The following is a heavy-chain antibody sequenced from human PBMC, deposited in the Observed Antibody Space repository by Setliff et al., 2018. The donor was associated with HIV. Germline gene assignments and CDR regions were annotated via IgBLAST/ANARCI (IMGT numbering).Heavy chain of an antibody. V-gene: IGHV4-34*01. J-gene: IGHJ3*02. D-gene: IGHD2-21*02. CDR2: INHSGST. CDR3: ARSRFVSVTAKAFDM. Sequence: SETLSLTCTVSGGSISGGGYTWSWIRQPPGKGLEWIGEINHSGSTNYNPSLKSRVIISVDPSKNQFSLRQRSVTAADTAVYYCARSRFVSVTAKAFDMWGQGTMVTVSS. CDR1: GGSISGGGYT.